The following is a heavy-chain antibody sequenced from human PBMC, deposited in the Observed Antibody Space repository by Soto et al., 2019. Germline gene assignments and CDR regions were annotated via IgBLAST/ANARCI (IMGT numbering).Heavy chain of an antibody. D-gene: IGHD3-22*01. V-gene: IGHV4-31*03. CDR1: GGSISSGGYY. J-gene: IGHJ4*02. CDR3: ARYDYYDSSSYLDFGPK. CDR2: IYSSGST. Sequence: PSETLSLTCTVSGGSISSGGYYWSWIRQHPGKGLEWIGYIYSSGSTYYNPSLQSRVTISVDTSKNQLSLKPSSVTAADTAVYYCARYDYYDSSSYLDFGPKWGQGTPVTVSS.